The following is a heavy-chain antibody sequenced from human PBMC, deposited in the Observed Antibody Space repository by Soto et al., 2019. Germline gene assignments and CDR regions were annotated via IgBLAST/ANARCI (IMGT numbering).Heavy chain of an antibody. D-gene: IGHD6-13*01. J-gene: IGHJ5*02. CDR1: GFTFSRYW. V-gene: IGHV3-7*01. CDR2: IKQDGSEK. CDR3: ARERYSSSWYPYYWFDP. Sequence: EVQLVESGGGLVQPGGSLRLSCAASGFTFSRYWMSWVRQAPGKVLEWVANIKQDGSEKYYVDSVKGRFTISRDNAKNSLYLQMNSLRAEDTAVYYCARERYSSSWYPYYWFDPWGQGTLVTVSS.